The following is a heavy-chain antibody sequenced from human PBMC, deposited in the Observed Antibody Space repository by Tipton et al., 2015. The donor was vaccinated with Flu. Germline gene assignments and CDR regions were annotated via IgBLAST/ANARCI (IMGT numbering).Heavy chain of an antibody. CDR3: ARDRPNYYYYGMDV. J-gene: IGHJ6*02. V-gene: IGHV4-59*01. CDR2: IYYSGST. Sequence: TLSLTCTVSGCSISSYYWSWIRQPPGKGLEWIGYIYYSGSTNYNPSLKSRVTISVDTSKNQFSLKLSSVTAADTAVYYCARDRPNYYYYGMDVWGQGTTVAVSS. CDR1: GCSISSYY.